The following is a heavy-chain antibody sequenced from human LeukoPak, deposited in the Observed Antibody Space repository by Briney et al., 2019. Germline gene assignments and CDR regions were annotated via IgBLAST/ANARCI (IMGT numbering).Heavy chain of an antibody. CDR3: ARGGSSGWYRDYYYGMDV. J-gene: IGHJ6*04. CDR1: GFTFTSYS. Sequence: PGGSLRLSCAASGFTFTSYSMNWVRQAPGKGLEWVSSISSSSSYIYYAHSLKGRYTISRDNAKNSLYLQMNSLRAEDTAVYYCARGGSSGWYRDYYYGMDVWGEGTTVTVSS. V-gene: IGHV3-21*01. CDR2: ISSSSSYI. D-gene: IGHD6-19*01.